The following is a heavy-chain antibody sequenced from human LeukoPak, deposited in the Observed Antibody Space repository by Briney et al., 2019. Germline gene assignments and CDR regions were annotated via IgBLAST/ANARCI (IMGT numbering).Heavy chain of an antibody. V-gene: IGHV3-23*01. CDR2: ISGSGGST. CDR3: AKDDSSGYYRWDY. CDR1: GFTFSSYA. J-gene: IGHJ4*02. D-gene: IGHD3-22*01. Sequence: GGSLRLSCAASGFTFSSYAMSWARQAPGKGLEWVSAISGSGGSTYYADSVKGRFTISRDNSKNTLYLQMNSLRAEDTAVYYCAKDDSSGYYRWDYWGQGTLVTVSS.